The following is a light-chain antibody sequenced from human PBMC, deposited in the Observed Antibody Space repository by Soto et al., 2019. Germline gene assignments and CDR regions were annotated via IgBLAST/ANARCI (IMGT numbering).Light chain of an antibody. J-gene: IGKJ2*01. CDR2: AAS. CDR3: HQSYTTPNT. V-gene: IGKV1-39*01. CDR1: QFIDTY. Sequence: DIQMTQSPSSLSASVGDRVTITCRASQFIDTYLHWYQQKPREAPNLLIYAASNLQSVVSSRFRGSGSGTDFTLNISNLQPEDFATYRCHQSYTTPNTFGQGNKVEI.